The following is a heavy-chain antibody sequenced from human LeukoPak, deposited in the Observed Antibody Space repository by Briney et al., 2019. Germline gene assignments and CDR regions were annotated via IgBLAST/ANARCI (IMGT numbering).Heavy chain of an antibody. V-gene: IGHV4-4*07. D-gene: IGHD3-16*01. Sequence: SETLSLACTVSGGSISSYYWSWIRQPAGKGLEWIGRIYTSGSTNYNPSLKSRVTMSVDTSKNQFSLKLSSVTAADTAVYYCARDLRLVPYPENDAFDIWGQGTMVTVSS. CDR3: ARDLRLVPYPENDAFDI. CDR1: GGSISSYY. CDR2: IYTSGST. J-gene: IGHJ3*02.